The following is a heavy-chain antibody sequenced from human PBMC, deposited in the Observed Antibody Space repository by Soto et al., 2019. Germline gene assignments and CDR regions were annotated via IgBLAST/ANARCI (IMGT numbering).Heavy chain of an antibody. CDR2: IYYTGST. Sequence: SETLSLTCTVSGGSISSYYWPWVRQPPGKGLEWIGYIYYTGSTDYNPSLKSRVTMSLDTSKNQFSLRLSSVTAADTAVYYCARDTRSSRYGMDVWGQGTTVTVSS. V-gene: IGHV4-59*01. CDR1: GGSISSYY. CDR3: ARDTRSSRYGMDV. D-gene: IGHD1-1*01. J-gene: IGHJ6*01.